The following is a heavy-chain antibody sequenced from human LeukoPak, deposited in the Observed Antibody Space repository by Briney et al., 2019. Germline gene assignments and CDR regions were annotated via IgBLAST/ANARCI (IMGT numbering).Heavy chain of an antibody. D-gene: IGHD6-13*01. Sequence: ASVKVSCKASGYTFTGYYMHWLRQAPGQGLEWMGWINPNSGGTNYAQKFQGRVTMTRDTSISTAYMELSRLRSDDTAVYYCARASSSSWDLPVDYWSQGTLVTVSS. J-gene: IGHJ4*02. CDR2: INPNSGGT. CDR1: GYTFTGYY. V-gene: IGHV1-2*02. CDR3: ARASSSSWDLPVDY.